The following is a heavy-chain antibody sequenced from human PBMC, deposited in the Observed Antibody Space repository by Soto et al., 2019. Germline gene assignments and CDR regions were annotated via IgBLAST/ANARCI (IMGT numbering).Heavy chain of an antibody. CDR2: IYSGGST. J-gene: IGHJ4*02. D-gene: IGHD2-15*01. CDR1: GFTFSSYG. Sequence: GGSLRLSCAASGFTFSSYGMHWVRQAPGKGLEWVAVIYSGGSTYYADSVKGRFTISRDNSKNTLYPQMNSLRAEDTAVYSCVREGYAFDYSGQGTLVTVSS. V-gene: IGHV3-NL1*01. CDR3: VREGYAFDY.